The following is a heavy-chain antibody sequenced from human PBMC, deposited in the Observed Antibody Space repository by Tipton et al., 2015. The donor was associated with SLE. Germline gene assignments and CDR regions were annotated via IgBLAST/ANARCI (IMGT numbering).Heavy chain of an antibody. CDR1: GYSISSGYY. CDR2: IYYSGST. V-gene: IGHV4-38-2*01. CDR3: ARGRGSNSHYYYGLDV. Sequence: TLSLTRAVSGYSISSGYYWGWIRQPPGKGMAWIGSIYYSGSTYYNPSLKSRVTISVDTSKNQFSLKRSSVTAADTAVYYCARGRGSNSHYYYGLDVWGQGTTVTVSS. D-gene: IGHD4-23*01. J-gene: IGHJ6*02.